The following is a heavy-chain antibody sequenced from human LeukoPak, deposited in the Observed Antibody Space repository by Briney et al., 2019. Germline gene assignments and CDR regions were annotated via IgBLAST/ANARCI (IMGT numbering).Heavy chain of an antibody. J-gene: IGHJ6*03. V-gene: IGHV1-18*01. CDR3: ARDVQVGASGLYYYYYMDV. CDR1: GYTFTSYG. D-gene: IGHD1-26*01. CDR2: ISAYNGNT. Sequence: ASVKVSCKASGYTFTSYGISWVRQAPGQGLEWMGWISAYNGNTNYAQKLQGRVTMTTDTSTGTAYMELRSLRSDDTAVYYCARDVQVGASGLYYYYYMDVWGKGTTVTVSS.